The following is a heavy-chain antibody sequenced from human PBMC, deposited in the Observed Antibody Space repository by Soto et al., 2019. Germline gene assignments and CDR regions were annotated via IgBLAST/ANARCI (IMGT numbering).Heavy chain of an antibody. CDR3: ARAANGYRNDGMY. V-gene: IGHV3-74*01. J-gene: IGHJ4*02. Sequence: GGSLRLSCAASGFTLSSYWMHWVRQAPGKGLVWVSRISSDGSSIIYADSVKGRFTISRDNAKNTLHLQMNSLRAEDTAVYYCARAANGYRNDGMYWGQGTLVTVSS. D-gene: IGHD5-18*01. CDR2: ISSDGSSI. CDR1: GFTLSSYW.